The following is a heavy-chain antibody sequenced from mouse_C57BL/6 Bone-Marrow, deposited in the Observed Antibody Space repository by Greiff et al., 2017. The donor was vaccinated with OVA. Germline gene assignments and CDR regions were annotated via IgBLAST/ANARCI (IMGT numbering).Heavy chain of an antibody. Sequence: VQLQQSGAELARPGASVKLSCKASGYTFTSYGISWVKQRTGQGLEWIGEIYPRSGNTYYNEKFKGKATLTADKSSSTAYMELRSLTSEDAAVYFCARIYGSSSFDYWGQGTTLTVSS. CDR2: IYPRSGNT. J-gene: IGHJ2*01. D-gene: IGHD1-1*01. CDR1: GYTFTSYG. CDR3: ARIYGSSSFDY. V-gene: IGHV1-81*01.